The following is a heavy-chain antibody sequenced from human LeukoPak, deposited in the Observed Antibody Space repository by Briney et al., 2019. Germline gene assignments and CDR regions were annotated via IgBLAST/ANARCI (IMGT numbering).Heavy chain of an antibody. Sequence: ASVQVSCKASGYTFIANYLQWVRQAPGLGPEWLGWMHVGNGNTRYAPKFQGRVTLSRGTSINTAYMELSSLTSDDTAVYYCAREGSYCDGGDCYSFDFWGQGTLVTVSS. CDR2: MHVGNGNT. D-gene: IGHD2-21*02. J-gene: IGHJ4*02. V-gene: IGHV1-2*02. CDR1: GYTFIANY. CDR3: AREGSYCDGGDCYSFDF.